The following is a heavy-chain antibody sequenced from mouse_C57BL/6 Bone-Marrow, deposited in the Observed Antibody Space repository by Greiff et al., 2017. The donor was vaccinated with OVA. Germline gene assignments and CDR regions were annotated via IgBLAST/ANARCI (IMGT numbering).Heavy chain of an antibody. J-gene: IGHJ3*01. CDR1: GYSITSGYY. V-gene: IGHV3-6*01. CDR3: AGPHYYGSTWFAY. D-gene: IGHD1-1*01. Sequence: ESGPGLVKPSQSLSLTCSVTGYSITSGYYWNWIRQFPGNKLEWMGYISYDGSNNYNPSLKNRISITRDTSKNQFFLKLKSVTTEDTATYYCAGPHYYGSTWFAYWGQGTLVTVSA. CDR2: ISYDGSN.